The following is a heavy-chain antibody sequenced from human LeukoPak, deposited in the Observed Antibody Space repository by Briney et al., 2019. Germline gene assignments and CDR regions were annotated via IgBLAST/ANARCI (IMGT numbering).Heavy chain of an antibody. Sequence: PSETLSLTCTVSGGSISSYYWSWIRQPPGKGLEWIGYIYYSGSTNYNPSLKRRVTISVDTSKNQFSLKLSSVTAADTAVYYCARGGYLYYYGMDVWGQGTTVTVSS. CDR2: IYYSGST. CDR1: GGSISSYY. D-gene: IGHD6-25*01. J-gene: IGHJ6*02. V-gene: IGHV4-59*01. CDR3: ARGGYLYYYGMDV.